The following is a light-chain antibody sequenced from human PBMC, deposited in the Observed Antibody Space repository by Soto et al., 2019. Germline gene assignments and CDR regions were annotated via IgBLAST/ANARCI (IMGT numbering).Light chain of an antibody. CDR2: GDS. V-gene: IGLV2-23*01. J-gene: IGLJ2*01. CDR3: CGYAGSSTWV. Sequence: QSVLTQPASVSGSPGQSITISCTGTSSDVGSYNLVSWYQQHPGKAPKLMIYGDSKRPSGVSNRFSGSKSGNTASLTISGLQGEDEADYYCCGYAGSSTWVFGGGTKLTVL. CDR1: SSDVGSYNL.